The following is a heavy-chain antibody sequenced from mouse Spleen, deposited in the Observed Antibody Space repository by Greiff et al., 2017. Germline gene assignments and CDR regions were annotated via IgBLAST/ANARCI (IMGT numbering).Heavy chain of an antibody. CDR3: ARHRGYFDY. CDR1: GFTFSDYY. J-gene: IGHJ2*01. Sequence: EVKVVESGGGLVQPGGSLKLSCAASGFTFSDYYMYWVRQTPEKRLEWVAYISNGGGSTYYPDTVKGRFTISRDNAKNTLYLQMSRLKSEDTAMYYCARHRGYFDYWGQGTTLTVSS. D-gene: IGHD3-1*01. V-gene: IGHV5-12*01. CDR2: ISNGGGST.